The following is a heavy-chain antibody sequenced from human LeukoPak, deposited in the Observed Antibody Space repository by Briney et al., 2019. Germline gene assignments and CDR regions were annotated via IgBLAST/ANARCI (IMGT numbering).Heavy chain of an antibody. CDR2: IYPRDGST. V-gene: IGHV1-46*01. Sequence: ASVKVSCKASGYTFTSNYIHWVRQAPGQGLEWMGMIYPRDGSTSYAQKFQGRVTMTEDTSTDTAYMELSSLRSEDTAVYYCATLQNYDFWSGYYKRNNWFDPWGQGTLVTVSS. J-gene: IGHJ5*02. D-gene: IGHD3-3*01. CDR3: ATLQNYDFWSGYYKRNNWFDP. CDR1: GYTFTSNY.